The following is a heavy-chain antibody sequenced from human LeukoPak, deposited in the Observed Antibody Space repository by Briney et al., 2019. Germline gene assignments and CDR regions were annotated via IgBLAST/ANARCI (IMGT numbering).Heavy chain of an antibody. Sequence: SETLSLTCAVYGGSFSGYYWSWIRQPPGKGLEWIGEINHSGSTNYNPSLKSRVTISVDTSKNQFSLKLSSVTAADTAVYYCARELRYFDWLSSYYYYYGMDVWGQGTTVTVSS. CDR3: ARELRYFDWLSSYYYYYGMDV. D-gene: IGHD3-9*01. V-gene: IGHV4-34*01. CDR2: INHSGST. J-gene: IGHJ6*02. CDR1: GGSFSGYY.